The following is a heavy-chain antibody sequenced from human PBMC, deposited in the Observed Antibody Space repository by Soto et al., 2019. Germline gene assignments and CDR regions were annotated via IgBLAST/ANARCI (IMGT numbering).Heavy chain of an antibody. D-gene: IGHD3-10*01. CDR2: ISGSGASV. CDR1: GFTFSSYA. Sequence: EVQLLESGGGLVQPGGSLRLSCAASGFTFSSYAMNWVRQAPGKGLEWVSSISGSGASVYYVDSVKSRFTISRDNSKNTLHLQMTSLRAEDTTVYYCAKRADFGRLAYWCQGTLVTVS. J-gene: IGHJ4*02. V-gene: IGHV3-23*01. CDR3: AKRADFGRLAY.